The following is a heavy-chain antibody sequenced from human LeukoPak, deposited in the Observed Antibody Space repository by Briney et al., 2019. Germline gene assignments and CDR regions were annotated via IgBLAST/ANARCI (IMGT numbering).Heavy chain of an antibody. V-gene: IGHV3-23*01. CDR1: GFTFSSYA. J-gene: IGHJ4*02. Sequence: SGGSLRLSCAASGFTFSSYAMSWVRQAPGKGLEWVSAIRGSGGSTYYADSVKGRFTISRDNSKNTLYLQMNSLRAEGTAVYYCAKGRGGSAKYYYGSGATIGVFDYWGQGTLVTVSS. D-gene: IGHD3-10*01. CDR3: AKGRGGSAKYYYGSGATIGVFDY. CDR2: IRGSGGST.